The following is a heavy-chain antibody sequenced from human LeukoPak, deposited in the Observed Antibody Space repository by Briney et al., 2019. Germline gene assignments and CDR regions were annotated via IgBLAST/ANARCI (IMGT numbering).Heavy chain of an antibody. V-gene: IGHV3-7*01. CDR3: AKTGTYFDFDY. CDR1: GFSFSNAW. D-gene: IGHD1-26*01. Sequence: GGSLRLSCTASGFSFSNAWMSWVRQAPGEGLEWVANIDQDGGEKYYVDSVKGRFTIFRDNSKNSLFLQMNSLSPEDTAVYYCAKTGTYFDFDYWGQGALVTVSS. J-gene: IGHJ4*02. CDR2: IDQDGGEK.